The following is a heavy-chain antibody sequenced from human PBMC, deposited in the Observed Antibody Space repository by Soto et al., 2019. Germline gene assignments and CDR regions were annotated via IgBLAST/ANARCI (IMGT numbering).Heavy chain of an antibody. CDR2: IYYSGST. D-gene: IGHD4-17*01. CDR1: GGSISSGGYY. V-gene: IGHV4-31*03. J-gene: IGHJ4*02. Sequence: PSETLSLTCTVSGGSISSGGYYWSWIRQHPGKGLEWIGYIYYSGSTYYNPSLKSRVTISVDTSKNQFSLKLSSVTAADTAVYFCARASTTVTTLDYSGQGTLVTGSS. CDR3: ARASTTVTTLDY.